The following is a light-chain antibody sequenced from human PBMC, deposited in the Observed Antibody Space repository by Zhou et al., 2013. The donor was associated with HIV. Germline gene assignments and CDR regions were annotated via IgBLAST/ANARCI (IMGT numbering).Light chain of an antibody. CDR1: QSISSW. V-gene: IGKV1-5*03. J-gene: IGKJ5*01. Sequence: DIQMTQSPSTLSASVAERVTLTCRASQSISSWLAWYQQKPGKAPKLLIYKASTLESGVPSRFSGSGSGTEFTLTISSLQPDDFATYYCQQYSESPITFGQGTRLEI. CDR3: QQYSESPIT. CDR2: KAS.